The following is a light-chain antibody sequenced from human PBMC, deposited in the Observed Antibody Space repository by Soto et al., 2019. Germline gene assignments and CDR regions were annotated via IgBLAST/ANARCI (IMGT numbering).Light chain of an antibody. CDR3: SSYSTTITWV. CDR1: GSDVGSYKY. Sequence: QSALTQPASVSGSLGQSITMSCTGTGSDVGSYKYVSWYQQHPGKAPKLIIYEVDNRPSGISDRFSGSKSGRTASLTISGLQSEDEGEYFCSSYSTTITWVFGGGTKLTVL. CDR2: EVD. J-gene: IGLJ3*02. V-gene: IGLV2-14*01.